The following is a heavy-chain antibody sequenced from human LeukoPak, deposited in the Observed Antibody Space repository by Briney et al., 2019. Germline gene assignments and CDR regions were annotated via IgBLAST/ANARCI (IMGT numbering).Heavy chain of an antibody. D-gene: IGHD1-20*01. Sequence: SETLSLTCTVSGGSISSSSYYWGWIRQPPGKGLEWIGSIYYSGSTYYNPSLKSRVTISVDTSKNQFSLKLSSVTAADTAVYYCARGITGTPHYYYYYYMDVWGKGTTVTVSS. CDR2: IYYSGST. J-gene: IGHJ6*03. CDR1: GGSISSSSYY. CDR3: ARGITGTPHYYYYYYMDV. V-gene: IGHV4-39*07.